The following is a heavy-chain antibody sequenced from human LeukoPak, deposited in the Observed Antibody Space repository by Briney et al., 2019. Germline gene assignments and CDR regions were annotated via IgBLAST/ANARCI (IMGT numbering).Heavy chain of an antibody. CDR3: ARDRAANQDWVEFDP. D-gene: IGHD3/OR15-3a*01. Sequence: RGSLRLSCAVSGFRVSDYYMSWVRQAPGKGLEWVGLIRDSGEAFYADFARGRFAISRDESENTLYLQVNSLRVEDTAVYFCARDRAANQDWVEFDPWGQGTPVIVSS. V-gene: IGHV3-66*03. CDR2: IRDSGEA. J-gene: IGHJ5*02. CDR1: GFRVSDYY.